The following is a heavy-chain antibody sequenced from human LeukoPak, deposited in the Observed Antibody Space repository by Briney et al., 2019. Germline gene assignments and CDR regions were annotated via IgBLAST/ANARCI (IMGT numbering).Heavy chain of an antibody. CDR3: ARVGSSLHYFDY. D-gene: IGHD6-13*01. CDR2: IIPIFGTA. J-gene: IGHJ4*02. CDR1: GGTFSSYA. Sequence: GASVKVSCKASGGTFSSYAISWVRQAPGQGLEWMGGIIPIFGTANYAQKFQGRVTITADESTSTAYMELSSLRSEDTAVYYCARVGSSLHYFDYWGQGTLVTVSS. V-gene: IGHV1-69*13.